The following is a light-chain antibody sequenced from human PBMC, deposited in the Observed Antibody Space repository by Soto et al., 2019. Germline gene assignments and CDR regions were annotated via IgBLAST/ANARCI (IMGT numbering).Light chain of an antibody. Sequence: QAVVTQEPSLTVSPGGTVTLTCYSSTGAVTSGHYPYWFQQKPGQAPRTLIYDTNNKHSWTPARFSGSLLGGKAALTLSGAQPEDEADYYCLLAYSGARVFGGGTQLTVL. V-gene: IGLV7-46*01. CDR2: DTN. J-gene: IGLJ2*01. CDR3: LLAYSGARV. CDR1: TGAVTSGHY.